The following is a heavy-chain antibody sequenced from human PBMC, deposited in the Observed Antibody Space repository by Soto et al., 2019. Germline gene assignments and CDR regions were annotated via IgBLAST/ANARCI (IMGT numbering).Heavy chain of an antibody. D-gene: IGHD2-15*01. CDR2: ISAYNGNT. J-gene: IGHJ4*02. CDR3: ARDSIVVVAAYYFDY. CDR1: GYTFTSYG. Sequence: GASVKVSCKASGYTFTSYGISWVRQAPGQGLEWMGWISAYNGNTNYAQKLQGRVTMTTDTSTSTAYMELRSLRSDDTAAYYCARDSIVVVAAYYFDYWGQGTLVTVSS. V-gene: IGHV1-18*01.